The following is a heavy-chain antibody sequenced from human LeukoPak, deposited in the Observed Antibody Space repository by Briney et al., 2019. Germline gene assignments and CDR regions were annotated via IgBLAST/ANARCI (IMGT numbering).Heavy chain of an antibody. CDR3: VRDRHTVAVAAPLDY. CDR2: INPNSGDT. D-gene: IGHD6-19*01. J-gene: IGHJ4*02. CDR1: GYTFTGNY. Sequence: ASVKVSCKSSGYTFTGNYMHWVRQAPGQGLEWMRWINPNSGDTKYAQNFQGRVTMTRDTSITTTYMELSSLRSDDTAVYYCVRDRHTVAVAAPLDYWGQGTLVIASS. V-gene: IGHV1-2*02.